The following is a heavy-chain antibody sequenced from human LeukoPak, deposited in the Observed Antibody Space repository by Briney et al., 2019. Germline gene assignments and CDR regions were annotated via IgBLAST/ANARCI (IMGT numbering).Heavy chain of an antibody. J-gene: IGHJ3*02. CDR3: GKVAAVEMATLPGAFDI. Sequence: SETLSLTCTVSGGSISSYSWSWIRQPPGKGLEWIGYIYYSGSTNYNPSLKSGVTISVDTTKNHLSLKLSTGTAADAACDCFGKVAAVEMATLPGAFDIWGQGTMVTVSS. CDR2: IYYSGST. D-gene: IGHD5-24*01. CDR1: GGSISSYS. V-gene: IGHV4-59*01.